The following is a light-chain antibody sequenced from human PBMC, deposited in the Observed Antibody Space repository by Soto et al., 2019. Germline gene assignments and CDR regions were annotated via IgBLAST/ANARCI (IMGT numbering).Light chain of an antibody. CDR3: QQLNSYSRT. CDR2: AAS. Sequence: DIQLTQSPSFLSASVGDRVTITCRASQGIAGYLAWYQQKAGSAPKLLIYAASTLQSGVPSRFSGSGSGTEFTLTISSLQPEDFGTYYCQQLNSYSRTFGQGTRLEIK. CDR1: QGIAGY. V-gene: IGKV1-9*01. J-gene: IGKJ5*01.